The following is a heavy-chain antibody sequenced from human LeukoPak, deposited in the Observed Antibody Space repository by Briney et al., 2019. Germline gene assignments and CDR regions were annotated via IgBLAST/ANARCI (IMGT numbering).Heavy chain of an antibody. J-gene: IGHJ4*02. CDR3: ARRYYYDSSGYYPFDY. CDR2: INHSGST. V-gene: IGHV4-34*01. CDR1: GGSFSGYY. D-gene: IGHD3-22*01. Sequence: PSETLSLTCAVYGGSFSGYYWSWIRQPPGKGLEWIGEINHSGSTNYNPSLKSRVTISVDTPKNQFSLKLSSVTAADTAVYYCARRYYYDSSGYYPFDYWGQGTLVTVSS.